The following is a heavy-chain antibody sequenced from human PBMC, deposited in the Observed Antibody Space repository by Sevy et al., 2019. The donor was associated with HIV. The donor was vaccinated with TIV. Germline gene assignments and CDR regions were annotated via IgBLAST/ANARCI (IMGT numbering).Heavy chain of an antibody. Sequence: GGSLRLSCVASGLTFNIYPLNWVRQAPGKGLEWVAVVLCDASFKYYADFVKGRFTISRDNSKDTVFLQMDSLRDEDTGKYYYTTGRHGATFGYWGQGAQVTVSS. CDR1: GLTFNIYP. D-gene: IGHD1-26*01. CDR2: VLCDASFK. V-gene: IGHV3-30*04. CDR3: TTGRHGATFGY. J-gene: IGHJ4*02.